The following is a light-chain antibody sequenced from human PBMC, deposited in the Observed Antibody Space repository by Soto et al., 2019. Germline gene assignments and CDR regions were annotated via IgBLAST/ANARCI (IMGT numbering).Light chain of an antibody. J-gene: IGLJ1*01. CDR2: DVT. CDR3: CSYAATYVYV. CDR1: SSDVGGYDF. Sequence: QSVLTQPRSVSGSPGQSVTVSCTGTSSDVGGYDFVSWYQQHPGKAPKLMIYDVTKRPSGVPDRFSGSKSGNTASLTISGLQAEDEAVYVCCSYAATYVYVFGTGTKVTVL. V-gene: IGLV2-11*01.